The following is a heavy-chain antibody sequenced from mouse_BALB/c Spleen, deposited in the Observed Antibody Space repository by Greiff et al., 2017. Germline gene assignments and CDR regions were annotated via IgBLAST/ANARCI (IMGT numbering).Heavy chain of an antibody. CDR1: GFTFSDFY. J-gene: IGHJ4*01. Sequence: EVQRVESGGGLVQPGGSLRLSCATSGFTFSDFYMEWVRQPPGKRLEWIAASRNKANDYTTEYSASVKGRFIVSRYTSQSILYLQMNALRAEDTAVYYCNAYETALMDYWGQGTSVTVSS. CDR3: NAYETALMDY. V-gene: IGHV7-1*02. D-gene: IGHD2-3*01. CDR2: SRNKANDYTT.